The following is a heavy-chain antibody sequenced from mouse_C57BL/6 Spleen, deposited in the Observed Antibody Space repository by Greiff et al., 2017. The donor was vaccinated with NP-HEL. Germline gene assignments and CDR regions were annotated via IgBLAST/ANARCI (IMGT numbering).Heavy chain of an antibody. D-gene: IGHD1-1*02. J-gene: IGHJ3*01. CDR3: AREGYGAWFAY. CDR1: GYTFTSYW. CDR2: IYPSDSET. V-gene: IGHV1-61*01. Sequence: QVHVKQPGAELVRPGSSVKLSCKASGYTFTSYWMDWVKQRPGQGLEWIGNIYPSDSETHYNQKFKDKATLTVDKSSSTAYMQLSSLTSEDSAVYYCAREGYGAWFAYWGQGTLVTVSA.